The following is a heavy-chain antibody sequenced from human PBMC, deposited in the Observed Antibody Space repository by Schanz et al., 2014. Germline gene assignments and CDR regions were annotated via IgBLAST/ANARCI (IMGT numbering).Heavy chain of an antibody. CDR2: ISYDGSKK. Sequence: VQLLESGGGLVQPGGSLRLSCAASGFTFSSYAMSWVRQAPGKGLEWVGVISYDGSKKSYADSVKGRFTISRDNSKNTLYLQMNSLRAEDTAVYYCAKTPREYCNYDNCPNWFDSGGQGTLVTASS. J-gene: IGHJ5*01. CDR1: GFTFSSYA. D-gene: IGHD2-15*01. V-gene: IGHV3-30*18. CDR3: AKTPREYCNYDNCPNWFDS.